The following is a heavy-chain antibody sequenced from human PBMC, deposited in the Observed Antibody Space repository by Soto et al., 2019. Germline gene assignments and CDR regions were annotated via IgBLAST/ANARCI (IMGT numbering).Heavy chain of an antibody. Sequence: QVQLVQSGAEVKKPGASVKVSCKASGYTFTSYGISWVRQAPGQGLEWMGWIGAYNGNTNYAQTLQGRVTMTTDTSTSTAYMALRSLRSEDTAVYYWARSGCSGGSCYSYYFDYWGQGTLVPVSS. V-gene: IGHV1-18*01. CDR3: ARSGCSGGSCYSYYFDY. CDR2: IGAYNGNT. CDR1: GYTFTSYG. D-gene: IGHD2-15*01. J-gene: IGHJ4*02.